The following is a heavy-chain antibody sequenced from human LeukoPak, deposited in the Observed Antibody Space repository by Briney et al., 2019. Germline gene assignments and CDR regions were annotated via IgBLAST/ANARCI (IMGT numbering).Heavy chain of an antibody. Sequence: SETLSLTCTVSGYSISSGYYWGWIRQPPGKGLEWIGSIYHSGNTYYNPSLKSRVTISVDTSKNQFSLKLNSVTAADTAVYVCARTLWQEVGYWGQGTLVTVSS. J-gene: IGHJ4*02. CDR2: IYHSGNT. CDR3: ARTLWQEVGY. CDR1: GYSISSGYY. V-gene: IGHV4-38-2*02. D-gene: IGHD2-21*01.